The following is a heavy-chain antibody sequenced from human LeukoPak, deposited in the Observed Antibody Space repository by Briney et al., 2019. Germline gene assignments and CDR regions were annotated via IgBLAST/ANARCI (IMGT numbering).Heavy chain of an antibody. D-gene: IGHD3-16*02. CDR2: IKHDGSEE. CDR1: GLSISGQW. CDR3: GYTNNFYH. V-gene: IGHV3-7*01. Sequence: GESLRLSRVASGLSISGQWMNWVRQAPGQGLEWVANIKHDGSEEYYVDSVKGRFTISRDDGRNSVSLQMNSVRAEDTAVYYCGYTNNFYHWGQGTLVVVSS. J-gene: IGHJ4*02.